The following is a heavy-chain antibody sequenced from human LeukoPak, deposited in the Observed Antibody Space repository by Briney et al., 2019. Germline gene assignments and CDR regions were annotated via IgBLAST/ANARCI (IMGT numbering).Heavy chain of an antibody. V-gene: IGHV3-7*05. CDR2: IKQDGSEE. CDR1: GFTFSSYC. J-gene: IGHJ4*02. D-gene: IGHD5-12*01. CDR3: ASERTGKVARY. Sequence: GGSLRLSCAASGFTFSSYCMSWVRQAPGKGLEWVANIKQDGSEEYYVDSVKGRFTISRDNAKNSLYLQMNSLRAEDTAVYYCASERTGKVARYWGQGTLPTHSS.